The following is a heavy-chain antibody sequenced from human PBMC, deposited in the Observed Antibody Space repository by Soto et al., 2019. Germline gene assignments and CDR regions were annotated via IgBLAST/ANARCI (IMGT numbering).Heavy chain of an antibody. D-gene: IGHD2-15*01. CDR3: ARDRGYCSGGSCYQAGWFDP. Sequence: EVQLVESGGGLVQPGGSLRLSCAASGFTFSSYWMHWVRQAPGKGLVWVSRINSDGSSTSYADSVKGRFTISRDNAKNTLYLQMNSLRAEDTAVYYCARDRGYCSGGSCYQAGWFDPWGQGTLVTVSS. CDR1: GFTFSSYW. CDR2: INSDGSST. V-gene: IGHV3-74*01. J-gene: IGHJ5*02.